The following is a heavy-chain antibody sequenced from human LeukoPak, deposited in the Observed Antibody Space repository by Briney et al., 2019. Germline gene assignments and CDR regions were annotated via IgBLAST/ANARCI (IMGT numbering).Heavy chain of an antibody. J-gene: IGHJ4*02. V-gene: IGHV3-21*01. CDR1: GFTFKTYT. D-gene: IGHD6-13*01. CDR2: ISSSSYI. Sequence: KPGGSLRLSCAASGFTFKTYTMHWVRQAPGMGLEWVSSISSSSYIFYADSVKGRFTISRDNAKNSLYLQMNSLRAEDTAVYYCARESSSSSWSDYWGQGTLVTVSS. CDR3: ARESSSSSWSDY.